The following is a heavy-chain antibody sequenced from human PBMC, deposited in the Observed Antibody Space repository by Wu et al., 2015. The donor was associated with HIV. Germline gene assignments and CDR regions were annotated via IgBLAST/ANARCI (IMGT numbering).Heavy chain of an antibody. CDR1: GYSFNDKY. J-gene: IGHJ6*03. V-gene: IGHV1-2*02. CDR3: ARLGYSSSSVEYYYYMDV. D-gene: IGHD6-6*01. CDR2: INPDSGGT. Sequence: QVHLVQSGAELKEPGASVKVSCKGSGYSFNDKYIHWVRQAAGQGLESVGWINPDSGGTHYAQKFQGRVTLTRDTSISTAYMELSGLKSDDTAMYYCARLGYSSSSVEYYYYMDVWGKGATVTVSS.